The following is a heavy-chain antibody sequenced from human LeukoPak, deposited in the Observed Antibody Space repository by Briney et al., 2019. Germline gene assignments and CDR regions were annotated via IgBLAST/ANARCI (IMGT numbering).Heavy chain of an antibody. CDR2: ISGSGLST. V-gene: IGHV3-23*01. Sequence: GGSLRLSCAASGFTFSNYAMSWVRQAPGKGLEWVSAISGSGLSTYYADSVKGRFTISRDSSENTLYLQTNSLRAEDTAVYYCAKIPSYYFDSSGYSKFDYWGQGTQVTVSP. CDR1: GFTFSNYA. CDR3: AKIPSYYFDSSGYSKFDY. D-gene: IGHD3-22*01. J-gene: IGHJ4*02.